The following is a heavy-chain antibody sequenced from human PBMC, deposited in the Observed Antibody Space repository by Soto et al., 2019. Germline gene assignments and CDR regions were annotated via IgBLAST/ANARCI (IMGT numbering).Heavy chain of an antibody. CDR1: GYTFTGYY. CDR3: ARRNSGYGRGVWFDP. Sequence: QVQLVQSGAEVKKPGASVKVSCKASGYTFTGYYMHWVRQAPGQGLEWMGWINPNSGGTNYAQKFQGRVTMTRDTSISTAYMELSMLRSDDTAVYYCARRNSGYGRGVWFDPWGQGTLVTVSS. V-gene: IGHV1-2*02. J-gene: IGHJ5*02. D-gene: IGHD5-12*01. CDR2: INPNSGGT.